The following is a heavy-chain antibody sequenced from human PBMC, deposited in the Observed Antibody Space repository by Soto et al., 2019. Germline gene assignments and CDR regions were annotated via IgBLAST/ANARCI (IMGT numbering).Heavy chain of an antibody. V-gene: IGHV1-46*01. D-gene: IGHD3-3*01. CDR2: INPSGGST. CDR3: ARDSDFWSGSHGRDV. CDR1: GCTFTSYY. Sequence: GASVKVSCKASGCTFTSYYMHWVRQAPGQGLEWMGIINPSGGSTSYAQKFQGRVTMTRDTSTSTVYMELSSLRSEDTAVYYCARDSDFWSGSHGRDVWGQGTTVTVSS. J-gene: IGHJ6*02.